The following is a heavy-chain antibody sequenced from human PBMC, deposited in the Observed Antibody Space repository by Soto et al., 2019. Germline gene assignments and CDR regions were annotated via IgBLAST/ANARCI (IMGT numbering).Heavy chain of an antibody. D-gene: IGHD6-19*01. CDR1: GFTFSNYA. Sequence: EVQLLESGGGLVQPGGSLRLSCAASGFTFSNYAMSWVRQAPGKGLEWVSAISGDSGSTYYADSVKGRFTISRDNSKNILYLQMNRLRDEDTAVYYSAIPSGLTVTGPDYWGQGTLVTVSS. V-gene: IGHV3-23*01. CDR3: AIPSGLTVTGPDY. J-gene: IGHJ4*02. CDR2: ISGDSGST.